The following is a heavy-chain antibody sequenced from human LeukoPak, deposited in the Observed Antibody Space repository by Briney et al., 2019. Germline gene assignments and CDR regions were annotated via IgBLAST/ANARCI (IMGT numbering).Heavy chain of an antibody. CDR2: VNPNSGNT. J-gene: IGHJ4*02. CDR3: ARGYDSSGYYPDY. CDR1: GYTFTSYD. Sequence: GASVKVSCKASGYTFTSYDINWVRQATGQGLEWMGWVNPNSGNTGYAQKFQGRVTMTRNTSISTAYMELSSLRSEDTAVYYCARGYDSSGYYPDYWGQGTLVTVSS. V-gene: IGHV1-8*01. D-gene: IGHD3-22*01.